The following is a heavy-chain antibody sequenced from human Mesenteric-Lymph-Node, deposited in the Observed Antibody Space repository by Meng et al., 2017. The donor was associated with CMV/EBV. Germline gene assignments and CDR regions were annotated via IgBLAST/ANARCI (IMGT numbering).Heavy chain of an antibody. CDR2: INQSGST. Sequence: VHLHQGGAGLLKPSETLSVTCAVYGGSFSGYYWNWIRQSPEKGLEWIGEINQSGSTTYNPSFTSRIIISVDTSTNQISLNMSSVTAADTAVYYCARGSGYDILTGYFDYWGQGALVTVSS. D-gene: IGHD3-9*01. CDR3: ARGSGYDILTGYFDY. V-gene: IGHV4-34*01. J-gene: IGHJ4*02. CDR1: GGSFSGYY.